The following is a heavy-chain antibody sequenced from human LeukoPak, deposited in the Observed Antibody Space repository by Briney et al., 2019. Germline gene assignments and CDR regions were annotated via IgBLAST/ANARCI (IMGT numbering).Heavy chain of an antibody. J-gene: IGHJ6*03. D-gene: IGHD4-23*01. Sequence: SVKVSCKTSGGTFSSYAISWVRQAPGQGLEWMGRIIPIFGTANYAQKFQGRVTITTDESTSTAYMELSSLRSEDTAVYYCARASYGGNSVVYYYYMDVWGKGTTVTVSS. CDR2: IIPIFGTA. CDR3: ARASYGGNSVVYYYYMDV. V-gene: IGHV1-69*05. CDR1: GGTFSSYA.